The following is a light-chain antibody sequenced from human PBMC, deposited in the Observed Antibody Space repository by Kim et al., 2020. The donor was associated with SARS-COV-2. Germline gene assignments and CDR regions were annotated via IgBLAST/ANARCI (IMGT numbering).Light chain of an antibody. CDR2: DVT. Sequence: QSALSQPASVSGSPGQSITISCTGTSSDVGSYSYVSWYQQHPGKAPKLIIFDVTKRPSGISNRFSGSKSGNTASLTISGLQAEDDSDYYCSSYSSSTFEVFGGGTQLTAL. CDR1: SSDVGSYSY. CDR3: SSYSSSTFEV. V-gene: IGLV2-14*01. J-gene: IGLJ3*02.